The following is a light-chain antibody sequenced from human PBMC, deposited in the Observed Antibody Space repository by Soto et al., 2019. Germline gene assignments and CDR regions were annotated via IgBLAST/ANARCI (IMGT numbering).Light chain of an antibody. CDR2: DVS. CDR3: NSYSSSTTPGSV. V-gene: IGLV2-14*03. J-gene: IGLJ1*01. CDR1: SSDVGGYNS. Sequence: QSALTQPASVSGSPGQSITISCTGTSSDVGGYNSVSWYQQHPGKAPKLMIYDVSNRPSGVSNRFSGSKSGNTASLTISGLQAGDEADYYCNSYSSSTTPGSVFGTGTKVT.